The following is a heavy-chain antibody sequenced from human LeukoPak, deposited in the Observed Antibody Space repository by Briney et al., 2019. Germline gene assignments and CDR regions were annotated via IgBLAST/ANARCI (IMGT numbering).Heavy chain of an antibody. J-gene: IGHJ6*02. D-gene: IGHD3-3*01. V-gene: IGHV1-2*06. CDR2: INPNSGGT. CDR1: GYTFTGYY. Sequence: ASVKVSCKASGYTFTGYYMHWVRQAPGQGLEWMGQINPNSGGTNYAQKFQGRVTMTRDTSISTAYMELSRLRSDDTAVYYCAGRNDFWSGYANYYGMDVWAQGTTATVSS. CDR3: AGRNDFWSGYANYYGMDV.